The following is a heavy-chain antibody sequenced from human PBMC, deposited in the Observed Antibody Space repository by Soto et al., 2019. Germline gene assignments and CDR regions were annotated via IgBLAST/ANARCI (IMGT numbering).Heavy chain of an antibody. CDR2: ISAYNGNT. V-gene: IGHV1-18*01. Sequence: ASVKVSCKASGYTFTSYGISWVRQAPGQGLEWMGWISAYNGNTNYAQKLQGRVTMTRDTSTSTVYMELSSLRSEDTAVYYCARDRQGSWELLNYYYGMDVWGQGTTVTVSS. J-gene: IGHJ6*02. CDR1: GYTFTSYG. CDR3: ARDRQGSWELLNYYYGMDV. D-gene: IGHD1-26*01.